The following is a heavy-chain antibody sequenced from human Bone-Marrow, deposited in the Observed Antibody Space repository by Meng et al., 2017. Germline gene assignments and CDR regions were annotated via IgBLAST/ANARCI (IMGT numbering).Heavy chain of an antibody. D-gene: IGHD4/OR15-4a*01. CDR3: SRDGMTIHFGY. J-gene: IGHJ4*02. CDR1: GFTFSSYE. CDR2: ISSSGSTL. V-gene: IGHV3-48*03. Sequence: GESLKISCAASGFTFSSYEMNWVRPAPGKGQEWVSYISSSGSTLYYADSVKGRFNISRDNTKNSLFLQMNSLKAEDTAVYYCSRDGMTIHFGYWGQGTLVTVSS.